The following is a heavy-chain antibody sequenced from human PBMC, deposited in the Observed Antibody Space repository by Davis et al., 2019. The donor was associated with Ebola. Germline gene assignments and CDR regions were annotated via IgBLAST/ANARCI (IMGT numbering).Heavy chain of an antibody. V-gene: IGHV1-3*01. J-gene: IGHJ4*02. CDR2: INAGNGNT. CDR3: ARGLGYCSGGSCYSGSFDY. CDR1: GYTFTSYA. D-gene: IGHD2-15*01. Sequence: AASVKVSCKASGYTFTSYAMHWVRQAPGQRLEWMGWINAGNGNTKYSQKFQGRVTMTTDTSTSTAYMELRSLRSDDTAVYYCARGLGYCSGGSCYSGSFDYWGQGTLVTVSS.